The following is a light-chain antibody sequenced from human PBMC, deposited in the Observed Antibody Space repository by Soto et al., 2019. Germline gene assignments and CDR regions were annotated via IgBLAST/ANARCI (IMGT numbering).Light chain of an antibody. J-gene: IGLJ2*01. CDR1: RSDVGGYAY. V-gene: IGLV2-11*01. Sequence: QSALTQPRSVSGSPGQSVTISCTGTRSDVGGYAYISWYQQHPGKVPKLIIYDVSKRPSGVPDRFSGSKSGNTASLTISGLQAEDEADYYCQLWDSNSDHVVFGGGTKLTVL. CDR3: QLWDSNSDHVV. CDR2: DVS.